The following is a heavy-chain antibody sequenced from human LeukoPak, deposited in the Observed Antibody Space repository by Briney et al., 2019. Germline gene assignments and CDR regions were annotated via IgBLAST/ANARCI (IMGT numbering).Heavy chain of an antibody. J-gene: IGHJ4*02. CDR2: IYYSGST. V-gene: IGHV4-59*01. CDR3: ARVDSSGYYLHATL. CDR1: GGSISSYY. Sequence: PSETLSLTCTVSGGSISSYYWSWIRQPPGKGLEWIGYIYYSGSTNYNPSLKSRVTISVDTSKNQFSLKLSSVTAADTAVYYCARVDSSGYYLHATLWGQGALVTVSS. D-gene: IGHD3-22*01.